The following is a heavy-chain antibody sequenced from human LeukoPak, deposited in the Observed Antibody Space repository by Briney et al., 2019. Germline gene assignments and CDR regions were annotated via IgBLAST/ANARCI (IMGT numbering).Heavy chain of an antibody. Sequence: AASVKVSCKASGYTFTSYAMHWVRQAPGQRLEWMGWINAGNGNTKYSQKFQGRVTITRDTSASTAYMELSSLRSEDTAVYYCARSSWGPNSSPDYWGQGTLVTVSS. CDR1: GYTFTSYA. CDR2: INAGNGNT. D-gene: IGHD6-13*01. CDR3: ARSSWGPNSSPDY. V-gene: IGHV1-3*01. J-gene: IGHJ4*02.